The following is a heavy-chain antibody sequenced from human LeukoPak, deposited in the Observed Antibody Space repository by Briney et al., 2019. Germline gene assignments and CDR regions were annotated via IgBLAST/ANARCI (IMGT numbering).Heavy chain of an antibody. D-gene: IGHD4-17*01. V-gene: IGHV4-4*07. CDR1: GGSISSYY. CDR2: IYTSGST. CDR3: ARGYGDYVMMDAFDI. J-gene: IGHJ3*02. Sequence: SETLSLTCIVSGGSISSYYGSWIRQPAGKGLEWIGRIYTSGSTNYNPSLKSRVPMSVDTSKNQFSLKLSSVTAADTAVYYCARGYGDYVMMDAFDIWGQGTMVTVSS.